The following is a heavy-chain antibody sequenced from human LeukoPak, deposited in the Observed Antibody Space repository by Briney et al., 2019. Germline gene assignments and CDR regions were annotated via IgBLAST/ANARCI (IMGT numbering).Heavy chain of an antibody. V-gene: IGHV3-53*01. CDR2: IYSGGST. Sequence: PGGSLRLSCAASGFTVSSNYMSWVRQAPGKGLEWVSVIYSGGSTYYADSAKGRFTISRDNSKNTLYLQMNSLRAEDTAVYYCARGRKRRITPDYWGQGTLVTVSS. CDR1: GFTVSSNY. D-gene: IGHD3-10*01. J-gene: IGHJ4*02. CDR3: ARGRKRRITPDY.